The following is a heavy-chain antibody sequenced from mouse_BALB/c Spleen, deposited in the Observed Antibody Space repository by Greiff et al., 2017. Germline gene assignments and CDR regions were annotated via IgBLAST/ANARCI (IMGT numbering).Heavy chain of an antibody. CDR3: ARSPSTMITTVFAY. CDR2: ISSGSSTI. J-gene: IGHJ3*01. V-gene: IGHV5-17*02. D-gene: IGHD2-4*01. CDR1: GFTFSSFG. Sequence: EVKLMESGGGLVQPGGSRKLSCAASGFTFSSFGMHWVRQAPEKGLEWVAYISSGSSTIYYADTVKGRFTISRDNPKNTLFLQMTSLRSEDTAMYYCARSPSTMITTVFAYWGQGTLVTVSA.